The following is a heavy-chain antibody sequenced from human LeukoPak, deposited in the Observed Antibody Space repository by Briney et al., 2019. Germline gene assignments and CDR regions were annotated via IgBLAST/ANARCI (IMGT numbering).Heavy chain of an antibody. CDR3: AKFISYYYGMDV. Sequence: GGSLRLSCAASGFTVSSNYMSWVRQAPGKGLEWVSAISGSGGSTYYADSVKGRFTISRDNSKNTLYLQMNSLRAEDTAVYYCAKFISYYYGMDVWGQGTTVTVSS. J-gene: IGHJ6*02. CDR2: ISGSGGST. V-gene: IGHV3-23*01. CDR1: GFTVSSNY. D-gene: IGHD3-10*01.